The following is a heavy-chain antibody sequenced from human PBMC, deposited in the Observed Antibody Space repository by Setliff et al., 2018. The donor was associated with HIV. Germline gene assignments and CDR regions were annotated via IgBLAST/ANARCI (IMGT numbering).Heavy chain of an antibody. V-gene: IGHV3-11*05. J-gene: IGHJ4*02. D-gene: IGHD3-22*01. CDR1: GFSDSGFTFSDYY. CDR3: ARDRASSGYYARFDH. CDR2: ISSISSYI. Sequence: GGSLRLSCTVSGFSDSGFTFSDYYMSWIRQAPGKGLEWISYISSISSYINYADSVRGRFTISRDNAKNSLYLEMNTLRVEDTAVYYCARDRASSGYYARFDHWGQGTLVTVSS.